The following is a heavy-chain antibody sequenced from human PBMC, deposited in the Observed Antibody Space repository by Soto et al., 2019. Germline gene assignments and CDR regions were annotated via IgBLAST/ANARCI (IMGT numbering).Heavy chain of an antibody. CDR2: SSASGYSA. D-gene: IGHD3-16*01. V-gene: IGHV3-23*01. Sequence: EAQLLESGGGLGQPGGSLRLSCAASGLPFSNYAMTWVRQAPGKGLEWVSISSASGYSAYYGGAVKGRFTTSRDSSRSTLFLQMNGLRAEDTAVYYCAKGDLLWDPFDLWGQGTLVTVSS. CDR3: AKGDLLWDPFDL. CDR1: GLPFSNYA. J-gene: IGHJ4*02.